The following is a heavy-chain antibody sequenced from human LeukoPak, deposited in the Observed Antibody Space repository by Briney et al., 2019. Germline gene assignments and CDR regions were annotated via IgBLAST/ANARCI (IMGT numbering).Heavy chain of an antibody. D-gene: IGHD6-13*01. J-gene: IGHJ4*02. CDR2: ITSSGGPT. Sequence: GGSLRLSCAASGFTFSDYSMNWLRQAPGKGLEWLSYITSSGGPTYYADSLRGRFTISRDNAKNSLYLQMNSLRAEDTAIYYCARVRGSSWYLDYWGQGTLATVSS. CDR3: ARVRGSSWYLDY. CDR1: GFTFSDYS. V-gene: IGHV3-48*01.